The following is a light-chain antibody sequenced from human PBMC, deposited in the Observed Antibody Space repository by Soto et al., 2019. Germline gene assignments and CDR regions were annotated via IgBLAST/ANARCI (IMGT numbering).Light chain of an antibody. CDR2: DAS. V-gene: IGKV3-11*01. CDR1: QSVSNF. J-gene: IGKJ2*01. CDR3: QQRSYWPGT. Sequence: EIVLTQSPATLSLSPGERATLSCRASQSVSNFLAWYQQKPGQAPRVIIYDASTRATGIPARFSGSGPGTDFTLTISSLEPEDFAVYYCQQRSYWPGTFGQGTKLEIK.